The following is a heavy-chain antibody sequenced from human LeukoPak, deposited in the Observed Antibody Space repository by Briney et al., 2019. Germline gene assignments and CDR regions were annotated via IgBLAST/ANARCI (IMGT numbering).Heavy chain of an antibody. Sequence: ASVNVSCKPSRYTFTRYYMHGVRPPPAQGREWVGWINPNWCGTHYAQRLQDRVTKTRDTSIRTAYMELSRLRSDDTAVYYCARDLERVRNPACGYYYYMVVWGKGTTVTVSS. D-gene: IGHD1-1*01. V-gene: IGHV1-2*02. CDR3: ARDLERVRNPACGYYYYMVV. CDR1: RYTFTRYY. J-gene: IGHJ6*03. CDR2: INPNWCGT.